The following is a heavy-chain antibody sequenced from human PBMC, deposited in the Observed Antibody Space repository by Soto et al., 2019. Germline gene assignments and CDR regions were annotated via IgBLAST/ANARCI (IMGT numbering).Heavy chain of an antibody. CDR3: ARWGGSTSPHYGMDV. D-gene: IGHD2-2*01. V-gene: IGHV3-30-3*01. Sequence: PGGSLRLSCAASGFTFSSYAMHWVRQAPGKGLEWVAVVSYDGSNKYYADSVKGRFTISRDNSKNTLYLQMNRLKAEDTAVYYCARWGGSTSPHYGMDVWGQGTTVTVSS. CDR2: VSYDGSNK. CDR1: GFTFSSYA. J-gene: IGHJ6*02.